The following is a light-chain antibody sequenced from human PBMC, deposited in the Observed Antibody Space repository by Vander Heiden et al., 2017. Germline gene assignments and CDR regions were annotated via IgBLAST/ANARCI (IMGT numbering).Light chain of an antibody. CDR1: KLGDKY. Sequence: SYELTQPPSVSVSPGQTASITCSGDKLGDKYACWYQQKPGQSPVLVIYQDSRRPSGIPGRFSGSNSENTATLTIGGTQAMDEADYYCQAGDSNVVFGGGTKLTVL. CDR2: QDS. CDR3: QAGDSNVV. V-gene: IGLV3-1*01. J-gene: IGLJ2*01.